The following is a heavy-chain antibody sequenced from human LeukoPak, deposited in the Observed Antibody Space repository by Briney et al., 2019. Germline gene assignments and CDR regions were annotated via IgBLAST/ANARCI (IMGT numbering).Heavy chain of an antibody. D-gene: IGHD1-26*01. Sequence: GGSLRLSCAASGFTFDDYGMNWVRQAPGKGLEWVSGINWNGGSTGYADSVKGRFTISRDNAKNSLYVQMNSLRAEDTALYYCARPSSGSHGDAFDIWGQGTMVTVSS. V-gene: IGHV3-20*04. CDR1: GFTFDDYG. CDR3: ARPSSGSHGDAFDI. J-gene: IGHJ3*02. CDR2: INWNGGST.